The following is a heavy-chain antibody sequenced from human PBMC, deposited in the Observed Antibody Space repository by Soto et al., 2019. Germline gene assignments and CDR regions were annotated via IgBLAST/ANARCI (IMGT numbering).Heavy chain of an antibody. V-gene: IGHV3-48*02. Sequence: GGSLRLSCAASGFTFSSYSMNWVRQAPGKGLEWVSYISSSSSTIYYADSVKGRFTISRDNAKNSLYLQMNSLRDEDTAVYYCAXGWGYYYGSGSYYNSDYWGQGTLVTVSS. J-gene: IGHJ4*02. D-gene: IGHD3-10*01. CDR3: AXGWGYYYGSGSYYNSDY. CDR1: GFTFSSYS. CDR2: ISSSSSTI.